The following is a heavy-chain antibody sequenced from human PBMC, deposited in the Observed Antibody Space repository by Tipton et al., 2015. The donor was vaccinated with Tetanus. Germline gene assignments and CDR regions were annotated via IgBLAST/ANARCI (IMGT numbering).Heavy chain of an antibody. CDR1: GFIVSSHY. D-gene: IGHD2-15*01. CDR2: MYSGGDT. Sequence: GSLRLSCVASGFIVSSHYMSWVRQAPGKGLEWVSVMYSGGDTYYVDSVKGRFSISRDISKDKVFLHMDSVRPEDTAVYYCARVPLGGGYLDIWGRGTLVTVSS. CDR3: ARVPLGGGYLDI. V-gene: IGHV3-53*01. J-gene: IGHJ2*01.